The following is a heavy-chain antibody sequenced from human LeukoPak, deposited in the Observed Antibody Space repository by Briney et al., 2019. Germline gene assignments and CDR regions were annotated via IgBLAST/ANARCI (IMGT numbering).Heavy chain of an antibody. CDR2: IYTSGST. V-gene: IGHV4-61*02. CDR3: ARGAYDSSGYYIFDY. Sequence: SETLSLTCTVSGGSISSSSYYWGWLRPPAGKGLEWIGRIYTSGSTNYNPSLKSRVTISVDTSKNQFSLKLNSVTAADTAVYYCARGAYDSSGYYIFDYWGQGTLVTVSS. CDR1: GGSISSSSYY. D-gene: IGHD3-22*01. J-gene: IGHJ4*02.